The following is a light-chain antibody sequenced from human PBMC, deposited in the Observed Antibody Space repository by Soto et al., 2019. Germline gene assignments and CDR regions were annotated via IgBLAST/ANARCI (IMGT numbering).Light chain of an antibody. V-gene: IGKV1-39*01. J-gene: IGKJ5*01. Sequence: MQLTHSPSFLSASVGDRGTITCRASQGSSSFLAWYQQKPGKAPKLLLYAASSLQSGVPSRFSGSGSGTDFTLTISSLQPADFATYYCQQSYRTPITFGQGTRLEIK. CDR3: QQSYRTPIT. CDR1: QGSSSF. CDR2: AAS.